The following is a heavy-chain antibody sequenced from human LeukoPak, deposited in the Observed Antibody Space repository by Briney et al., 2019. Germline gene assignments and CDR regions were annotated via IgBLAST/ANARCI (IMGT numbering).Heavy chain of an antibody. V-gene: IGHV3-23*01. Sequence: GRSLRLSCGASGFTFSNYAMSWVRQAPGKGLEWVSAISGSGGTTYYADSVKGRFTISRDNSNNTLYLQMNSLRAEDTAVYYCAKDPSGNYFPNWFDPWGQGTLVTVSS. CDR3: AKDPSGNYFPNWFDP. D-gene: IGHD1-26*01. CDR1: GFTFSNYA. J-gene: IGHJ5*02. CDR2: ISGSGGTT.